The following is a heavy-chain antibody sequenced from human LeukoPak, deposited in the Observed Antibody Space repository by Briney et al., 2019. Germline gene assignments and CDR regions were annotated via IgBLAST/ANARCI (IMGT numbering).Heavy chain of an antibody. CDR1: GFTFSSYA. J-gene: IGHJ4*02. CDR3: AKDLEYYDILTGYYKDY. D-gene: IGHD3-9*01. Sequence: GGSLRLSCAASGFTFSSYAMSWVRQAPGKGLEWVSAISGSGGSTYYADSVKGRFTISRDNSKNTLYLQMNSLRAEDTAVYYCAKDLEYYDILTGYYKDYWGQGTLVTVSS. V-gene: IGHV3-23*01. CDR2: ISGSGGST.